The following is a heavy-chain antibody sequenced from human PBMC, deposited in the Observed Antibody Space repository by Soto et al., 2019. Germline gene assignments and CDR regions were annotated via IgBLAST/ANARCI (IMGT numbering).Heavy chain of an antibody. CDR1: GGSFSGYY. V-gene: IGHV4-34*01. J-gene: IGHJ5*02. D-gene: IGHD1-7*01. CDR3: ARNYWFDP. CDR2: INHSGST. Sequence: ETLSLTCAVYGGSFSGYYWSWIRQPPGKGLEWIGEINHSGSTNYNPSLKSRVTISVDTSKNQFSLKLSSVTAADTAVYYCARNYWFDPWGQGTLVTVSS.